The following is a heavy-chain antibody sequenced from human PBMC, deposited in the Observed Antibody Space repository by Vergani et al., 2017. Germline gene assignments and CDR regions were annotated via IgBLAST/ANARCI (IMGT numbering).Heavy chain of an antibody. J-gene: IGHJ6*03. CDR1: GFTFSSYW. CDR2: IKQDGSEK. V-gene: IGHV3-7*01. CDR3: AREYYDFWSGYYVGPNYYYYRDV. Sequence: EVQLVESGGGLVQPGGSLRLSCAASGFTFSSYWMSWVLQAPGKGLEWVANIKQDGSEKYYVDSVKGRFTIARDNAKNSLYLQRNSLRAEDTAVYYCAREYYDFWSGYYVGPNYYYYRDVWGKGTTVTVSS. D-gene: IGHD3-3*01.